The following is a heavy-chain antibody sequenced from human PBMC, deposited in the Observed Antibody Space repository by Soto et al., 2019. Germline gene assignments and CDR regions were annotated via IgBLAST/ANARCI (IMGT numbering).Heavy chain of an antibody. J-gene: IGHJ4*02. CDR3: GKVRVSPGNTMRGYFDY. V-gene: IGHV3-23*04. D-gene: IGHD3-22*01. Sequence: EVQLVESGGGLVQPGGSLRLSCAASGFTFSAHAMTWVRQAPGKGLEWASGISSGGSTYYADSVRGRFTISRDSSKNTLYLQMISLRAEDTAVYYCGKVRVSPGNTMRGYFDYWGQGTLVTVSS. CDR2: ISSGGST. CDR1: GFTFSAHA.